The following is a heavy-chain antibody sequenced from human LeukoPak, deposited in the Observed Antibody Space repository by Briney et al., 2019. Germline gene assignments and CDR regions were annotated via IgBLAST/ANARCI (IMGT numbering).Heavy chain of an antibody. CDR1: GYTFTSYG. CDR2: ISAYNGNT. Sequence: GASVKVSCKASGYTFTSYGISWVRQAPGQGLEWMGWISAYNGNTNYAQKLQGRVTMTTDTSTSTAYMELRSLRSDDTAVHYCAREGHYYDSSGYYFGYFDYWGQGTLVTVSS. CDR3: AREGHYYDSSGYYFGYFDY. D-gene: IGHD3-22*01. V-gene: IGHV1-18*01. J-gene: IGHJ4*02.